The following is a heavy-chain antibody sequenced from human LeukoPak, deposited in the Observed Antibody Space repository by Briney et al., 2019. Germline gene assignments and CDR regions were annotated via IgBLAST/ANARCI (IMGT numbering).Heavy chain of an antibody. J-gene: IGHJ3*02. Sequence: KPSETLSLTCTVSGSSISSYYWSWIRQPPGKGLEWIGYIYYSGSTNYNPSLKSRVTISVDTSKNQFSLKLSSVTAADTAVYYCARSEPHAGAFDIWGQGTMVTVSS. CDR2: IYYSGST. D-gene: IGHD1-14*01. CDR1: GSSISSYY. V-gene: IGHV4-59*08. CDR3: ARSEPHAGAFDI.